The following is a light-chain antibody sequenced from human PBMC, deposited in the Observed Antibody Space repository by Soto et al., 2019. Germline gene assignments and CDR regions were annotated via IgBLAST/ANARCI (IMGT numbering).Light chain of an antibody. V-gene: IGKV3-20*01. CDR3: QVYTSLPQT. CDR1: QTVGSDY. Sequence: EVVLTQSPVTLSLSPGERATLSCRASQTVGSDYLAWYQQKPDQAPRLLIYDAFIRATGVPDRFSGSGSGTDFTLTISRLEPEDFAVYYCQVYTSLPQTFGQGTKVDIK. CDR2: DAF. J-gene: IGKJ1*01.